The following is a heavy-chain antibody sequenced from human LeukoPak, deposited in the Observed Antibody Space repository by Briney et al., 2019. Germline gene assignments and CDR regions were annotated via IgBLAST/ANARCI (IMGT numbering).Heavy chain of an antibody. V-gene: IGHV3-74*01. CDR3: ARSLYSGYVRGFDY. CDR2: INSDGSST. CDR1: GFTFSSYW. J-gene: IGHJ4*02. Sequence: GGSLRLSCAASGFTFSSYWMHWVRQAPRKGLVWVSRINSDGSSTSYADSVKGRFTISRDNAKNTLYLQMNSLRAEDTAVYYCARSLYSGYVRGFDYWGQGTLVTVSS. D-gene: IGHD5-12*01.